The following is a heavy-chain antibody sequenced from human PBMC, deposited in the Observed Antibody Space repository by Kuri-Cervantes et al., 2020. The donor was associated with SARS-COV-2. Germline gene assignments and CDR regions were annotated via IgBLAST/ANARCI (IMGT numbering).Heavy chain of an antibody. CDR3: VRDYCSGGSCYGFDS. J-gene: IGHJ4*02. CDR2: IWYDGTYK. CDR1: GFTFSIYG. V-gene: IGHV3-33*01. Sequence: GGSLRLSCVVSGFTFSIYGMHWVRQTPSRGLEWVAIIWYDGTYKYYADSVEGRFSISRDNSKNSLYLQMNNLRAEDTALYYCVRDYCSGGSCYGFDSWGQGTLVTVSS. D-gene: IGHD2-15*01.